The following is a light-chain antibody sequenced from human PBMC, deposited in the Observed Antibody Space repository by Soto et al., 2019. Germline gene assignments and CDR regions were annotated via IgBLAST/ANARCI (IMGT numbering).Light chain of an antibody. V-gene: IGLV1-47*01. Sequence: QSVLTQPPSASGTPGQRVTISCSGSSSNIGSNYVYWYQQLPGTAPKLLIYRNNQRPSGVPDRFSGSKSGTSASLAISGLRSEDEADYYCAAWDDSLSGHVVFGGGTKLTXL. CDR2: RNN. J-gene: IGLJ2*01. CDR3: AAWDDSLSGHVV. CDR1: SSNIGSNY.